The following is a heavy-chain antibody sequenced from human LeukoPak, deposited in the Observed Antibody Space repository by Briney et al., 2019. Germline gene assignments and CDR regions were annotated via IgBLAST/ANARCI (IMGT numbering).Heavy chain of an antibody. CDR1: GFTFSSYG. CDR3: AKGNIRGSSSWFLDY. V-gene: IGHV3-23*01. D-gene: IGHD6-13*01. Sequence: GGTLRLSCAASGFTFSSYGMSWVRQAPGKGLEWVSAISGSGGSTYYADSVKGRFTNSRDNSKNTLYLQMNSLRAEDTAVYYCAKGNIRGSSSWFLDYWGQGTLVTVSS. J-gene: IGHJ4*02. CDR2: ISGSGGST.